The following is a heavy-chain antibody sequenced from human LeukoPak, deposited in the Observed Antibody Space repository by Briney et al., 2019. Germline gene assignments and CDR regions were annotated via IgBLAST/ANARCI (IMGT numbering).Heavy chain of an antibody. CDR2: INSDGSST. J-gene: IGHJ4*02. CDR3: ARVGPYCSGGSCYDY. D-gene: IGHD2-15*01. CDR1: GFTFRSYW. Sequence: PGGSLRLFCAASGFTFRSYWMHWVRQAPGKGLVWVSRINSDGSSTADADSVKGRFTISRDNAKNTLYLQMNSLRAEDTAVYYCARVGPYCSGGSCYDYWGQGTLVTVSS. V-gene: IGHV3-74*01.